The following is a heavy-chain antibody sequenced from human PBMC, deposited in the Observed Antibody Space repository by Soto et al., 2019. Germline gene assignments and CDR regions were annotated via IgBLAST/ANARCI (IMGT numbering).Heavy chain of an antibody. D-gene: IGHD3-22*01. CDR3: ARSGDSSGYFHSTPFDY. CDR2: INPSGGST. V-gene: IGHV1-46*01. Sequence: ASVKVSCKASGYTFTSYYMHWVRQAPGQGLEWMGIINPSGGSTSYAQKFQGRVTMTRDTSTSTVYMELSSLRSEDTAVYYCARSGDSSGYFHSTPFDYRGQGTLVTVSS. J-gene: IGHJ4*02. CDR1: GYTFTSYY.